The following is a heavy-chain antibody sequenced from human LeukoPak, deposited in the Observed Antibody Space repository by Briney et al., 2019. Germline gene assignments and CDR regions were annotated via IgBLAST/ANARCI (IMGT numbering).Heavy chain of an antibody. CDR1: GGSISSTSYY. D-gene: IGHD5-18*01. CDR3: ARSDLRGYSYASLIIQYYFDS. J-gene: IGHJ4*02. V-gene: IGHV4-39*07. Sequence: SETLSHTCTVSGGSISSTSYYWGWIRQPPGKGLEWLVCIYYSGSTYYNPSLQSRVTISADTSKNQFSLKLNSVTAADTAVYYCARSDLRGYSYASLIIQYYFDSWGQGTLVTVSS. CDR2: IYYSGST.